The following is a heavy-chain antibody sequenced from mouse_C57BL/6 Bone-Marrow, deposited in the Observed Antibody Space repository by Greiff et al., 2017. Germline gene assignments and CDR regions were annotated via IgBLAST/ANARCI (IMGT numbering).Heavy chain of an antibody. CDR3: ARLGYDEWFAY. J-gene: IGHJ3*01. CDR2: ISNLAYSI. V-gene: IGHV5-15*01. D-gene: IGHD2-2*01. CDR1: GFTFSDYG. Sequence: EVMLVESGGGLVQPGGSLKLSCAASGFTFSDYGMAWVRQAPRKGPEWVAFISNLAYSIYYADTVTGRFTISRENAKNTLYLEMSSLRSEDTAMYYCARLGYDEWFAYWGQGTLVTVSA.